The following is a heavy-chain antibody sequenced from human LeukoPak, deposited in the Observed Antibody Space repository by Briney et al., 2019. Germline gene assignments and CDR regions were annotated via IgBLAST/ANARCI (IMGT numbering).Heavy chain of an antibody. D-gene: IGHD3-22*01. Sequence: GGSLRLSRAASGFTFSSYAMSWVRQAPGKGLEWVSAISGSGGSTYYADSVKGRFTISRDNSKNTLYLQMNSLRAEDTAVYYCASAWYYYDSSGYYLCYWGQGTLVTVSS. J-gene: IGHJ4*02. V-gene: IGHV3-23*01. CDR2: ISGSGGST. CDR3: ASAWYYYDSSGYYLCY. CDR1: GFTFSSYA.